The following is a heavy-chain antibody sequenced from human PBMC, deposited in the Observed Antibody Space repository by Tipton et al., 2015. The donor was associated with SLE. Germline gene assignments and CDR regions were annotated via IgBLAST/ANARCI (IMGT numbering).Heavy chain of an antibody. CDR1: GYSISSGYY. CDR2: FFHSGST. J-gene: IGHJ4*02. V-gene: IGHV4-38-2*02. CDR3: ARSPGRSYLDY. Sequence: LRLSCTVSGYSISSGYYWAWIRQPPGKRLEWIGSFFHSGSTYYNPSLNSRVSMSFDTSKNQFSLKLNSVTPADTAVYYCARSPGRSYLDYWGRGTLVPASS.